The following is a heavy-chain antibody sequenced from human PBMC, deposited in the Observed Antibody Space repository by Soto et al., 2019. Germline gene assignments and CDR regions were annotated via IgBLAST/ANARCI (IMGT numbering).Heavy chain of an antibody. CDR3: VVRRYCSGGSCPDYFDY. V-gene: IGHV1-69*01. Sequence: QVQVVQSGAEVKKPGSSVKVSCKASGTTFSSYAISWVRQAPGQGLEWMGGIIPIFGTTNYPQKFQGRLTITADESTSTAYMELSSLTSEDTAVYYCVVRRYCSGGSCPDYFDYWGQGTLVTVSS. CDR2: IIPIFGTT. D-gene: IGHD2-15*01. J-gene: IGHJ4*02. CDR1: GTTFSSYA.